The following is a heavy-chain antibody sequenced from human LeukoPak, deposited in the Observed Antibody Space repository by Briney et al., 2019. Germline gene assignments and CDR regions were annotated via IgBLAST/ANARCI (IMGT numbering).Heavy chain of an antibody. J-gene: IGHJ6*04. D-gene: IGHD2-8*01. V-gene: IGHV3-7*03. CDR3: ARALGVSPPYYFSYGMDV. CDR1: GFTFSSYW. Sequence: PGGSLRLSCAASGFTFSSYWMTWLRQAPGKGLEWVANIKQDGIEKYYVDSVKGRFTISRDNAENSMYLQMNSLRAEDTAVYFCARALGVSPPYYFSYGMDVWGKGATVTVSS. CDR2: IKQDGIEK.